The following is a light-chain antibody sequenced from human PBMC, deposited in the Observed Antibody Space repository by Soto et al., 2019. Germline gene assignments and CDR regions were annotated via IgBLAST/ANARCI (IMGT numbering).Light chain of an antibody. V-gene: IGKV1-5*03. CDR3: QQYNSYSQT. Sequence: DIQMTQSPSTLSASVGDRVTITCRASQSISSWLAWYQQKPGKAPKLLIYKASSLESGVPSRFSGSGSGTEFTLTISSLQPDPFATYYCQQYNSYSQTLGQGTKVDIK. CDR1: QSISSW. CDR2: KAS. J-gene: IGKJ1*01.